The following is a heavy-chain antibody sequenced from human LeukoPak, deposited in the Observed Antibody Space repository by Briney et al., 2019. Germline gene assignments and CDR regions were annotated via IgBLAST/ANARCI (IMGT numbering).Heavy chain of an antibody. J-gene: IGHJ4*02. Sequence: GGSLRLSCAASGFTFSSYSMNWVRQAPGKGLEWVSSISGGSGYIYYADSVKGRFTISRDNARNSLYLQMNSLRAEDTAVYYCARVYYGSSDYWGQGTLVTVSS. CDR3: ARVYYGSSDY. V-gene: IGHV3-21*01. D-gene: IGHD3-10*01. CDR1: GFTFSSYS. CDR2: ISGGSGYI.